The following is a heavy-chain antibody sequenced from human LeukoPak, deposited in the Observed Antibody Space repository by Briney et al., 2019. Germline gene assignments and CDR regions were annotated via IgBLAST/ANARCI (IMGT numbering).Heavy chain of an antibody. V-gene: IGHV1-69*05. CDR2: IIPIFGTA. CDR3: AGEIRDSSWDN. CDR1: GGTFSSYA. D-gene: IGHD6-13*01. J-gene: IGHJ1*01. Sequence: SVRVSCKASGGTFSSYAICWVRQAPGQGLEWMGRIIPIFGTANYAQKFQGRVTITTDESTSTAYMELSSLRSEDTAVYYCAGEIRDSSWDNWGQATLVTVSS.